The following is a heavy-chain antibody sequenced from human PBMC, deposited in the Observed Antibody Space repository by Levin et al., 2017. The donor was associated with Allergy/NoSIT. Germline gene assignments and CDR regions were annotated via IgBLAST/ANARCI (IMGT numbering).Heavy chain of an antibody. V-gene: IGHV1-18*01. D-gene: IGHD2-2*01. CDR3: ARRAVWTPGSIDCSSTSCYEDDYDGMDG. J-gene: IGHJ6*02. Sequence: GASVKVSCKASGYTFTSYGISWVRQAPGQGLEWMGWISAYNGNTNYAQKLQGRVTMTTDTSTSTAYMELRSLRSDDTAVYYCARRAVWTPGSIDCSSTSCYEDDYDGMDGWGQGTTVTVSS. CDR2: ISAYNGNT. CDR1: GYTFTSYG.